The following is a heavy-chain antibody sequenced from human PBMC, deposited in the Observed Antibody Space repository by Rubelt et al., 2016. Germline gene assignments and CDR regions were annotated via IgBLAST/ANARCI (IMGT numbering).Heavy chain of an antibody. D-gene: IGHD2-2*02. J-gene: IGHJ4*02. Sequence: GGGLVQPGGSLRLSCAASGFTFSSYAMSWVRQAPGKGLEWVSAISGSGGSTYYADSVKGRFTISRDNAKNSLYLQMNSLRAEDTAVYYCARSFTHIPLGYWGQGTLVTVSS. CDR2: ISGSGGST. CDR3: ARSFTHIPLGY. CDR1: GFTFSSYA. V-gene: IGHV3-23*01.